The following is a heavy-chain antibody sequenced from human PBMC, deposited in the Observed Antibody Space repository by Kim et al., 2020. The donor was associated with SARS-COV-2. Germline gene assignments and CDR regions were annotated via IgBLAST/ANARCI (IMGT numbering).Heavy chain of an antibody. CDR1: GFTFSSYG. V-gene: IGHV3-30*18. D-gene: IGHD4-17*01. CDR3: AKGAAHYGDYVVY. J-gene: IGHJ4*02. CDR2: ISYDGSNK. Sequence: GGSLRLSCAASGFTFSSYGMHWVRQAPGKGLEWVAVISYDGSNKYYADSVKGRFTISRDNSKNTLYLQMNSLRAEDTAVYYCAKGAAHYGDYVVYWGQGTLVTVSS.